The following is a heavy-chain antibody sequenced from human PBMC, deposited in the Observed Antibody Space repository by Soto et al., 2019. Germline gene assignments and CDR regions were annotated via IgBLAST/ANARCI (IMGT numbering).Heavy chain of an antibody. CDR2: IYYSGST. Sequence: SETLSLTCTVSGGSISRGNYYWSWIRQPPGKGLEWIGYIYYSGSTYYNPSLKSRVAISVDTSKNQFSLKLSSVTAADTAVYYCARVSSGGGYYFDYWGQGTLVTVSS. CDR3: ARVSSGGGYYFDY. V-gene: IGHV4-30-4*02. J-gene: IGHJ4*02. CDR1: GGSISRGNYY. D-gene: IGHD1-26*01.